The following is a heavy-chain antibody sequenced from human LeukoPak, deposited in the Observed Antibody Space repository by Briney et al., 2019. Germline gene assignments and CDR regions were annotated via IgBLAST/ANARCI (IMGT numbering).Heavy chain of an antibody. Sequence: GGSLRLSCAASGFTFSSYAMSWVRQAPGKGLEWVSAISGSGGSTYYADSVKGRFTISRDNSKNTLYLQMNSLRAEDTALYYCAKDQVSWAYYGSGSPYYFDYWGQGTLVTVSS. J-gene: IGHJ4*02. CDR3: AKDQVSWAYYGSGSPYYFDY. CDR1: GFTFSSYA. V-gene: IGHV3-23*01. CDR2: ISGSGGST. D-gene: IGHD3-10*01.